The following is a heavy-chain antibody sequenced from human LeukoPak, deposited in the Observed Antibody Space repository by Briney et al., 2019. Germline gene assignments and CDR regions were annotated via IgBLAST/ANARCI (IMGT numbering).Heavy chain of an antibody. Sequence: ASVKVSCKASGYTFTSYGISWVRQAPGQGLEWMGWISAYNGNTNYAQKLQGRVSMTTDTSTSTDYMELRSLRSDDTAVYYCARDRSSGYPIDYWGQGTLVTVSS. CDR1: GYTFTSYG. J-gene: IGHJ4*02. D-gene: IGHD3-3*01. V-gene: IGHV1-18*01. CDR2: ISAYNGNT. CDR3: ARDRSSGYPIDY.